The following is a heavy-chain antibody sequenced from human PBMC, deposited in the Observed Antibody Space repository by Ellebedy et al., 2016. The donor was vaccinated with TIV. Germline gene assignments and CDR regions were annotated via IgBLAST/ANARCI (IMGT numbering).Heavy chain of an antibody. D-gene: IGHD3-22*01. CDR1: GYSFTGYY. CDR3: AKDRFPYYDSSGTTGYFDC. V-gene: IGHV1-2*02. J-gene: IGHJ4*02. Sequence: AASVQVSCKASGYSFTGYYIHWVRQAPGQGLEWMGWINPYRGDTKYPQSFQVRVSMTRDTSSSTAYMELSGLTSDDTAINYCAKDRFPYYDSSGTTGYFDCWGQGTLVTVSS. CDR2: INPYRGDT.